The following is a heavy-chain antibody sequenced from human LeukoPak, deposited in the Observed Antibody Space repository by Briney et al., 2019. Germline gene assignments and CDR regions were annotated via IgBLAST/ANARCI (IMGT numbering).Heavy chain of an antibody. CDR1: GGTFSSYA. J-gene: IGHJ4*02. Sequence: ASVKVSCKASGGTFSSYAISWVRQAPGQGLEWMGGIIPIFGTANYAQKFQERVTITRDMSTSTAYMELSSLRSEDTAVYYCAADLFPGENDYWGQGTLVTVSS. V-gene: IGHV1-69*05. CDR3: AADLFPGENDY. D-gene: IGHD3-16*01. CDR2: IIPIFGTA.